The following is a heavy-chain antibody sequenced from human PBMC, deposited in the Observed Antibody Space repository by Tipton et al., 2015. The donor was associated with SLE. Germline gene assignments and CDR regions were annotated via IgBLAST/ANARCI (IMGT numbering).Heavy chain of an antibody. CDR3: ATNGHGETYEFFTEYLRH. V-gene: IGHV4-38-2*01. J-gene: IGHJ1*01. Sequence: GLVKPSETLSLTCVVSDYSISSTYYWGWIRQPPGKGLEWIGNIFYSGNTYYNPSLKSGVTISVDTSKNQVSLQLRSVTAADTAVYYCATNGHGETYEFFTEYLRHWGQGTLVTVSS. CDR1: DYSISSTYY. D-gene: IGHD5-12*01. CDR2: IFYSGNT.